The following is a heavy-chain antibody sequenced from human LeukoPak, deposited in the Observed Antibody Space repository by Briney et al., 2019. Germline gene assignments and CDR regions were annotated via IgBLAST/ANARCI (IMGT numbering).Heavy chain of an antibody. V-gene: IGHV3-74*01. J-gene: IGHJ4*02. CDR1: GFTFSSYW. CDR2: INSDGSST. Sequence: PGGSLRLSCAASGFTFSSYWMHWVRQVPGKGLVWVSRINSDGSSTNYADSVKGRFTVSRDNAKNTLYLQMNSLRAEDTAVYYCARRLYGDYSIAGDYWGQGTLVTVSS. CDR3: ARRLYGDYSIAGDY. D-gene: IGHD4-17*01.